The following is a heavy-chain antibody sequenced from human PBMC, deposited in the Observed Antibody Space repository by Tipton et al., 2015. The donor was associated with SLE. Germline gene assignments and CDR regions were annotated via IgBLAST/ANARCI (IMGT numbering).Heavy chain of an antibody. D-gene: IGHD6-6*01. Sequence: QLVQSGGGVVQPGRSLRLSCAASGFTFSSYAMHWVRQAPGKGLEWVAVISYDGSNKYYADPVKGRFTISRDNSKNTLYLQMNSLRAEDTAVYYCARDYSSSPGGCLYWGQGTLVTVSS. CDR2: ISYDGSNK. J-gene: IGHJ4*02. CDR1: GFTFSSYA. CDR3: ARDYSSSPGGCLY. V-gene: IGHV3-30-3*01.